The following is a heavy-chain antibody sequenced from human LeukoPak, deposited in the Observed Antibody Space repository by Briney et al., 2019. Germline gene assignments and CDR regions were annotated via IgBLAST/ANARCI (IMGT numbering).Heavy chain of an antibody. CDR2: LNPSGGST. CDR3: ARVHRSTMIVGEAFDI. D-gene: IGHD3-22*01. J-gene: IGHJ3*02. Sequence: ASVKVSCKASGYTFTSSYMHWVRQAPGQGLEWMGILNPSGGSTSYAQKFQGRVTMTRDTSTSTVYMELSSLRSEDTAVYFCARVHRSTMIVGEAFDIWGEATMVTVSS. V-gene: IGHV1-46*01. CDR1: GYTFTSSY.